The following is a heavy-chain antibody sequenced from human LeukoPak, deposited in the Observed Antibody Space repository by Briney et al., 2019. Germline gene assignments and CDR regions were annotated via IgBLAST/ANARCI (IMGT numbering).Heavy chain of an antibody. V-gene: IGHV3-11*04. CDR3: VRGRTSGSSWPFDY. J-gene: IGHJ4*02. CDR2: IGSSGGSI. D-gene: IGHD6-13*01. Sequence: GGSLRLSCAASGFTFNDYYMSWIRQAPGKGLEWISYIGSSGGSINYADSVKSRFTISRDNAKNSLSLQMNSLRAEDTAVYYCVRGRTSGSSWPFDYWGQGTLVTVSS. CDR1: GFTFNDYY.